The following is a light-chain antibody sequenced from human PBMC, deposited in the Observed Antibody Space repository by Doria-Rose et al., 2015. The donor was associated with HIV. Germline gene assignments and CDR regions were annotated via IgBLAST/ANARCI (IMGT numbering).Light chain of an antibody. Sequence: EIVLTQSPGTPSLSPGERATLSCRASQSFSNTYLAWYQQKPGQAPSLLIYDGSTSATGIPDRFSASGSGTDFTLTINRLEPEDFALYYCHQYGTSWTFGQGTKVEI. J-gene: IGKJ1*01. CDR2: DGS. V-gene: IGKV3-20*01. CDR1: QSFSNTY. CDR3: HQYGTSWT.